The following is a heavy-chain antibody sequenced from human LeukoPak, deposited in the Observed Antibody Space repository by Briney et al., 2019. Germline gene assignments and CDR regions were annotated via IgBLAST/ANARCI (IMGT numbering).Heavy chain of an antibody. CDR3: ARVSWGDAFDI. CDR1: GFSYSYFW. Sequence: GGPLTLPCTASGFSYSYFWMTCLRQAPGKGLEWVATIKQDGSETYFEESVKGRFTISRDNAKNSLFLQMNSLRAEDTAVYYCARVSWGDAFDIWGQGTMVTVSS. CDR2: IKQDGSET. V-gene: IGHV3-7*01. J-gene: IGHJ3*02. D-gene: IGHD3-16*01.